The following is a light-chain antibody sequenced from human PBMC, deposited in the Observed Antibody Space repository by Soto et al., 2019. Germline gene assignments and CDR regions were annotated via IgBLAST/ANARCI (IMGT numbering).Light chain of an antibody. CDR3: CLSPGSLTWL. J-gene: IGLJ3*02. CDR1: SSDVGGYDY. V-gene: IGLV2-14*01. Sequence: QSALTQPASVSGSPGQSITISCTGTSSDVGGYDYVSWYQLHPGKAPKLMVFEVSNRPSGVSYRFSGSKSGNTASLTISGLQAEDEAEYYCCLSPGSLTWLFGGGTKVTVL. CDR2: EVS.